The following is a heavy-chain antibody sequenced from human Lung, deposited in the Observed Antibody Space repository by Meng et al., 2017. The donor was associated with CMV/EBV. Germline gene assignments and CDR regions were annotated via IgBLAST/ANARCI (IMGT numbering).Heavy chain of an antibody. J-gene: IGHJ4*02. Sequence: SVXVSXXASGYTFTSYGIIWVRQAPGQGLEWMGWISPYDGNTNYAQTLQDRVTMTTDTPTSTAYMELRSLRSDDTAVYFCARERGYCGTTSCSYYFDYWGQGXLVTVSS. CDR2: ISPYDGNT. CDR1: GYTFTSYG. CDR3: ARERGYCGTTSCSYYFDY. D-gene: IGHD2-2*01. V-gene: IGHV1-18*01.